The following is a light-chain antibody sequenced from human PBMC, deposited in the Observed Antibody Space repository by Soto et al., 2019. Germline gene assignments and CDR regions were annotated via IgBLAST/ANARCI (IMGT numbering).Light chain of an antibody. CDR1: QVISTW. Sequence: DIQMTQSPSSVSASVGDRVTVTCRAGQVISTWLAWYQQKPGQAPKLLIYAASNLQSGVPSRFSGSGSGTDFTLTIDSLQPEDSATYYCQQDISFPFTFGPGTKVDVK. CDR2: AAS. V-gene: IGKV1-12*01. CDR3: QQDISFPFT. J-gene: IGKJ3*01.